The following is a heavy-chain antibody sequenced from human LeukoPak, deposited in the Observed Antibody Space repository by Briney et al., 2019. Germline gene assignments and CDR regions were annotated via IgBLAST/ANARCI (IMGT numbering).Heavy chain of an antibody. CDR1: GFSVRSNY. J-gene: IGHJ4*02. CDR2: LYNDGST. CDR3: AKDRFTAMGDY. Sequence: GGSLRLSCAASGFSVRSNYMSWVRQAPGKGLEWVSVLYNDGSTYYADSVKGRFTISRDNSKNTLYLQMNSLRAEDTAVYYCAKDRFTAMGDYWGQGTLVTVSS. D-gene: IGHD5-18*01. V-gene: IGHV3-53*01.